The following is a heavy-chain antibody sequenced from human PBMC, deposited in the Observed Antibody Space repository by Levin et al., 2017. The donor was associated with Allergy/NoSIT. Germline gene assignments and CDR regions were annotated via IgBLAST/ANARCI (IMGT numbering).Heavy chain of an antibody. CDR2: ISYDGSNK. Sequence: PGGSLRLSCAASGFTFSSYGMHWVRQAPGKGLEWVAVISYDGSNKYYADSVKGRFTISRDNSKNTLYLQMNSLRAEDTAVYYCAKANEGGFDYWGQGTLVTVSS. D-gene: IGHD3-16*01. J-gene: IGHJ4*02. V-gene: IGHV3-30*18. CDR1: GFTFSSYG. CDR3: AKANEGGFDY.